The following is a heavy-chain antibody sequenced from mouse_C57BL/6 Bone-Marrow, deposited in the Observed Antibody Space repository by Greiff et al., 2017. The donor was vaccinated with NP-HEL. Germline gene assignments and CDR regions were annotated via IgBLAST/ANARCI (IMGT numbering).Heavy chain of an antibody. CDR2: ISSGGSYT. D-gene: IGHD2-4*01. CDR1: GFTFSSYG. CDR3: ASPYDYDVAWFAY. J-gene: IGHJ3*01. V-gene: IGHV5-6*01. Sequence: EVQLVESGGDLVKPGGSLKLSCAASGFTFSSYGMSWVRQTPDKRLEWVANISSGGSYTYYPDSVKGRFTISRDNAKNTLYLQMSSLKSEDTAMYYCASPYDYDVAWFAYWGQGTLVTVSA.